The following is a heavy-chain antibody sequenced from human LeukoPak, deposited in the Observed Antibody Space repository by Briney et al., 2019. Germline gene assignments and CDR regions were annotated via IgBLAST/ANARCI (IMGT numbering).Heavy chain of an antibody. CDR2: IYYSGST. J-gene: IGHJ4*02. CDR3: ARDVDTAMGYFDY. Sequence: SETLSLTCAVSGDSLSSGGYSWSWIRQPPGKGLEWIGDIYYSGSTNYNPSLKSRVPISVDTSKNQFSLKLSSVTAADTAVYYCARDVDTAMGYFDYWGQGTLVTVSS. D-gene: IGHD5-18*01. CDR1: GDSLSSGGYS. V-gene: IGHV4-61*08.